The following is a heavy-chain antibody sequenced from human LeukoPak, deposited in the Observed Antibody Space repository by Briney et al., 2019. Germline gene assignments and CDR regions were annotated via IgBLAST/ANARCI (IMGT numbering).Heavy chain of an antibody. CDR1: GFTFSHYY. V-gene: IGHV3-11*04. CDR3: ARGSWMLFNYYMDV. D-gene: IGHD2-8*02. CDR2: ISSSGSTI. Sequence: GGSLRLSCAASGFTFSHYYMSWIRQAPGKGLEWVSYISSSGSTIYYANSLKGRFTISRDNSKNTLSLQMGSLGPEDMAVYYCARGSWMLFNYYMDVWGKGTTVTVSS. J-gene: IGHJ6*03.